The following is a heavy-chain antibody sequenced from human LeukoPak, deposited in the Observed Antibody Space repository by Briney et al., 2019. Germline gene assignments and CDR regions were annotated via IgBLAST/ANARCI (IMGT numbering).Heavy chain of an antibody. V-gene: IGHV3-23*01. D-gene: IGHD6-6*01. CDR3: AKKYSSSSACFDY. Sequence: GGSLRLSCAASGFSFSSYAVSWVRQAPGKGLEWVSGIRGSGGTTNYAESVKGRFTISRDNSKSTLSLHMNSLRAEDAAVYYCAKKYSSSSACFDYWGQGTLVTVSS. CDR1: GFSFSSYA. CDR2: IRGSGGTT. J-gene: IGHJ4*02.